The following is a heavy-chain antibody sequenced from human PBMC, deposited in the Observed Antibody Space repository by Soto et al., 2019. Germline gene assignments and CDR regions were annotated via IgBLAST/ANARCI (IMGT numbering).Heavy chain of an antibody. D-gene: IGHD5-18*01. CDR2: IWYDGSNK. Sequence: QVQLVESGGGVVQPGRSLRLSCAASGFTFSSYGMHWVRQAPGKGLEWVAVIWYDGSNKYYADSVKGRFTISRDNSKNTLYLQMNSLRAEDTAVYYCARDRIQLRPRYYYYYGMDVWGQGTTVTVSS. J-gene: IGHJ6*02. V-gene: IGHV3-33*01. CDR3: ARDRIQLRPRYYYYYGMDV. CDR1: GFTFSSYG.